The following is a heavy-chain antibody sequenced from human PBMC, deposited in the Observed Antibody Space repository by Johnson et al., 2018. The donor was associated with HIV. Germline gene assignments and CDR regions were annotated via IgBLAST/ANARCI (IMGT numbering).Heavy chain of an antibody. V-gene: IGHV3-30*04. CDR3: ALEALASLLPSSFGCAFDI. D-gene: IGHD3-10*01. CDR2: ISYDGTNK. CDR1: GFTFRSYA. Sequence: QVQLVESGGGVVQPGRSLRLSCAASGFTFRSYAMHWVRQAPGKGLEWVADISYDGTNKYYADSVKGRFTISRDNSKNTLSLQMNSPSVEDTARYYCALEALASLLPSSFGCAFDIWGQGTMVTVSS. J-gene: IGHJ3*02.